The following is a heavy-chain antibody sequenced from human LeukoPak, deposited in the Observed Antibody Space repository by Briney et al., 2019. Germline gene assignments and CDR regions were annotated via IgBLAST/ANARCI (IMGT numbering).Heavy chain of an antibody. CDR3: ATYPIAAAGKNGEHY. D-gene: IGHD6-13*01. V-gene: IGHV4-61*08. CDR1: GGSVSSGGYY. Sequence: PSETLSLTCTVSGGSVSSGGYYWSWIRQPPGKGLEWIGYIYYSGSTNYNPSLKSRVTISVDTSKNQFSLKLSSVTAADTAVYYCATYPIAAAGKNGEHYWGQGTLVTVSS. J-gene: IGHJ4*02. CDR2: IYYSGST.